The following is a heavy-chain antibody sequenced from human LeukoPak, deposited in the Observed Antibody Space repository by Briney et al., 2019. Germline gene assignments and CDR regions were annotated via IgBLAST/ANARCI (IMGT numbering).Heavy chain of an antibody. Sequence: ASVKVSCKASGGTFSSYAISWVRQAPGQGLEWMGGIIPIFGTANYAQKFQGRVTITTDESTSTAYMELSSLRSEDTAVYYCAVDYYDSSGYCDYWGQGTLVTVSS. CDR1: GGTFSSYA. J-gene: IGHJ4*02. V-gene: IGHV1-69*05. CDR3: AVDYYDSSGYCDY. CDR2: IIPIFGTA. D-gene: IGHD3-22*01.